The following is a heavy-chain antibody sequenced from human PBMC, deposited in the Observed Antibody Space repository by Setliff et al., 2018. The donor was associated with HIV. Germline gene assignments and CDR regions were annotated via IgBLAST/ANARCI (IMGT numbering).Heavy chain of an antibody. CDR1: GGSISSGTYH. Sequence: SETLSLTCTVSGGSISSGTYHWGWIRQPPGKGLEWIGSFYHSGSTYYNPSLKNRVNMFIDTSKKQFSLKVSSVTAADTAVYYCVRQHGDYAFGPWGQGTLVTVSS. D-gene: IGHD4-17*01. CDR3: VRQHGDYAFGP. CDR2: FYHSGST. V-gene: IGHV4-39*01. J-gene: IGHJ5*02.